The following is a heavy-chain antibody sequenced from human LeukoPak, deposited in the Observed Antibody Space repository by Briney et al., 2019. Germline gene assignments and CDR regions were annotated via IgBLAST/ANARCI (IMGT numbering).Heavy chain of an antibody. CDR2: ISGSGGTT. D-gene: IGHD3-22*01. J-gene: IGHJ6*02. CDR3: AKGYDSSGSRYYYYGMDV. Sequence: GGSLRLSCAASGFTFSSYVMRWVRQAPGKGLEWVSGISGSGGTTYYADSVKGRFTISRDNSKNTLYLQMNSLRAEDTAVYYCAKGYDSSGSRYYYYGMDVWGQGTTVTVSS. V-gene: IGHV3-23*01. CDR1: GFTFSSYV.